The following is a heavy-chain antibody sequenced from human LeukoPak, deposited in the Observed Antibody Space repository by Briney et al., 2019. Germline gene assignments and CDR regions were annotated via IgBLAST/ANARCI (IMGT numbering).Heavy chain of an antibody. Sequence: ASVKVSCKASGYTFTSYGISWVRQAPGQGLEWMGWINPNSGGTNYAQKFQGRVTMTRDTSISTAYMELSRLRSDDTAVYYCAREFYYYDSSGYYENWFDPRGQGTLVTVSS. V-gene: IGHV1-2*02. J-gene: IGHJ5*02. CDR1: GYTFTSYG. CDR3: AREFYYYDSSGYYENWFDP. D-gene: IGHD3-22*01. CDR2: INPNSGGT.